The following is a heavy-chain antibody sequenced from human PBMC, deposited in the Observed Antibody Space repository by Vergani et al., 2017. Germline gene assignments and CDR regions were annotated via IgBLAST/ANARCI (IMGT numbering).Heavy chain of an antibody. D-gene: IGHD2-2*01. J-gene: IGHJ4*02. V-gene: IGHV4-59*12. Sequence: QVQLQESGPGLVKPSQTLSLTCTVSGGSISSYYWSWIRQPPGKGLEWIGYIYYSGSTNYNPSLKSRVTISVDTSKNQFSLKLSSVTAADTAVYYCARVDQLLKFDYWGQGTLVTVSS. CDR3: ARVDQLLKFDY. CDR1: GGSISSYY. CDR2: IYYSGST.